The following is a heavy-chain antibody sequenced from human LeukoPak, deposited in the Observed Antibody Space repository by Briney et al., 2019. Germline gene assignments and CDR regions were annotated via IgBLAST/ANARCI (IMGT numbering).Heavy chain of an antibody. J-gene: IGHJ4*02. CDR1: GDSVSSTTAA. CDR2: TLYRSKWIY. V-gene: IGHV6-1*01. Sequence: SQTLSLTCAISGDSVSSTTAAWNWIRQSPSRGLEWLGRTLYRSKWIYDYAVSVKGRMTINPDTSNNHVSLHLNSVTSEDTAFYYCARGGNWAFDYWGPGTLVTVSS. CDR3: ARGGNWAFDY. D-gene: IGHD7-27*01.